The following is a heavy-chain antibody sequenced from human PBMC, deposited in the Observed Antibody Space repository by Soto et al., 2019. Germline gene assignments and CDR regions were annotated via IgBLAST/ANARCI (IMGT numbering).Heavy chain of an antibody. D-gene: IGHD2-15*01. V-gene: IGHV3-15*01. Sequence: EVQLVESGGGLVKPGGSLRLSCAASGFPFSKAWMSWVRQVPGKGLEWVGRIKSKADGGTTDYAAPAKGRFTISSDDSSNTLYLQMNSLKAEDTAVYYCTKVLGYCSGGNCFTFDYWGQGAVVTVSS. J-gene: IGHJ4*02. CDR1: GFPFSKAW. CDR3: TKVLGYCSGGNCFTFDY. CDR2: IKSKADGGTT.